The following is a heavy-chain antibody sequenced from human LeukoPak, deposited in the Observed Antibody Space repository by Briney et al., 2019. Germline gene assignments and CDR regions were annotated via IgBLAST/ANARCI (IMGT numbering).Heavy chain of an antibody. CDR1: GFTFDDYA. Sequence: PGGSLRLSCAASGFTFDDYAMHWVRQAPGKGLEWVSGISSNSGSIGYADSVKGRFTISRDNAKNSLYLQMNSLRAEDMALYYCAKAVVATTTSAFGIWGQGTMVTVSS. J-gene: IGHJ3*02. D-gene: IGHD5-12*01. CDR3: AKAVVATTTSAFGI. CDR2: ISSNSGSI. V-gene: IGHV3-9*03.